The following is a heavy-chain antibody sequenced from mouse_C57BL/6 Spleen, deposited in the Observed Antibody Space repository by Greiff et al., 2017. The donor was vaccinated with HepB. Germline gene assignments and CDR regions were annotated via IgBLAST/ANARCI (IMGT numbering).Heavy chain of an antibody. D-gene: IGHD2-4*01. CDR1: GFNIKDYY. Sequence: EVQLQQSGAELVKPGASVKLSCTASGFNIKDYYMHWVKQRTEQGLEWIGRIDPEDGEPKYAPKFQGKATITADTSSNTAYLQLSSLTSEDTAVYYCARDGGRDYPGNYFDYWGQGTTLTVSS. CDR2: IDPEDGEP. J-gene: IGHJ2*01. V-gene: IGHV14-2*01. CDR3: ARDGGRDYPGNYFDY.